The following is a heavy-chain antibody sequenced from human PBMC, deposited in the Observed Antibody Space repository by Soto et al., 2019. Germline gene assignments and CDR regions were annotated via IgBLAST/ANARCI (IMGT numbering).Heavy chain of an antibody. J-gene: IGHJ5*02. CDR2: IYYSGST. V-gene: IGHV4-59*04. CDR3: ARLSNYDGWFDP. CDR1: GGSISSYY. D-gene: IGHD4-4*01. Sequence: PSETLSLTCTVSGGSISSYYWSWIRQPPGKGLEWIGYIYYSGSTYYNPSLKSRVTISVDTSKNQFSLKLSSVTAADTAVYYCARLSNYDGWFDPWGQGTLVTVSS.